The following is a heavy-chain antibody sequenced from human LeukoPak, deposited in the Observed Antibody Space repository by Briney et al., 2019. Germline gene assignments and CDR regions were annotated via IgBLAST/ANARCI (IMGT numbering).Heavy chain of an antibody. CDR2: IYYSGST. V-gene: IGHV4-59*01. J-gene: IGHJ4*02. D-gene: IGHD3-3*01. CDR3: ARGRTIFGVAIDY. CDR1: GGSISSYY. Sequence: SETLSLTCTVSGGSISSYYWSWIRQPPGKGLEWIGYIYYSGSTNYNPSLKSRVTISVDTSKNQFSPKLSSVTAADTAVYYCARGRTIFGVAIDYWGQGTLVTVSS.